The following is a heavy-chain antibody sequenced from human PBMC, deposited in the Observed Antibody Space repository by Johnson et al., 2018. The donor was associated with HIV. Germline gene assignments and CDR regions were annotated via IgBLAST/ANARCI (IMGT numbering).Heavy chain of an antibody. CDR3: ARGDYDYGDYVDAFDI. J-gene: IGHJ3*02. Sequence: QMQLVESGGGVVQPGGSLRLSCAASGFTFSSYGMHWVRQAPGKGLEWVAFIRYDGSNKYYADSVKGRFTISRDNSKNTLYLQMNSLRGEDTAVYYCARGDYDYGDYVDAFDIWGQGTMVTVSS. D-gene: IGHD4-17*01. CDR1: GFTFSSYG. V-gene: IGHV3-30*02. CDR2: IRYDGSNK.